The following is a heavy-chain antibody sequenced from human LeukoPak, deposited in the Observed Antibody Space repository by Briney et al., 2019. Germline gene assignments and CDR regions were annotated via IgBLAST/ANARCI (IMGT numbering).Heavy chain of an antibody. CDR3: ARARPRWLPNNWFDP. D-gene: IGHD3-10*01. CDR2: ISAYNGNT. J-gene: IGHJ5*02. Sequence: GASVKVSCKASGYTFTSYGISWVRQAPGQGLEWMGWISAYNGNTNYAQKLQGRVTMTTDTSTSTAYMELRSLRSDDTAVYYCARARPRWLPNNWFDPWGQGTLVTVSS. CDR1: GYTFTSYG. V-gene: IGHV1-18*01.